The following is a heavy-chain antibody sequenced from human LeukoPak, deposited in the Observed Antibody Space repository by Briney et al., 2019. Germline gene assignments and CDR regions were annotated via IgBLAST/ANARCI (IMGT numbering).Heavy chain of an antibody. J-gene: IGHJ6*03. V-gene: IGHV4-38-2*02. CDR3: ARQYDSHFYYYVDV. D-gene: IGHD3-3*01. CDR1: AYSISNGYY. CDR2: LYHSDST. Sequence: NPSETMSLTCTVSAYSISNGYYWVWISQPPGKGLEWIGGLYHSDSTFYNPSLKSRVTMSADTSKNEFSLKLSFVTAADTAVYYCARQYDSHFYYYVDVWGKGTTVTVSS.